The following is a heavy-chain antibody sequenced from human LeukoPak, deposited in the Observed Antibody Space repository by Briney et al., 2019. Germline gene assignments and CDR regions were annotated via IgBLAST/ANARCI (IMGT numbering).Heavy chain of an antibody. J-gene: IGHJ6*02. Sequence: SETLSLTCTVSGGSISSGGYYWSWIRQHPGKGLEWIGYIYYSGSTYYNPSLKSRVTISVDTSKNQFSLKLSSVTAADTAVYYCARAATVTTWADYYYGMDVWGQGTTVTVSS. CDR3: ARAATVTTWADYYYGMDV. CDR2: IYYSGST. D-gene: IGHD4-17*01. CDR1: GGSISSGGYY. V-gene: IGHV4-31*03.